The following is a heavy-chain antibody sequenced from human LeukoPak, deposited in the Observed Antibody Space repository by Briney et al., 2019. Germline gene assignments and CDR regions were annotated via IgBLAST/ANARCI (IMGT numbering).Heavy chain of an antibody. V-gene: IGHV3-21*04. J-gene: IGHJ4*02. CDR1: GFTFSSYS. CDR3: ARDDPDYFDY. Sequence: GGSLRLSCAASGFTFSSYSMNWVRQAPGKGLEWVSSISSSSSYIYYADSVKGRFTISRDNAKNSLYLQMNSLRAEDTAVYCCARDDPDYFDYWGQGTLVTVSS. CDR2: ISSSSSYI.